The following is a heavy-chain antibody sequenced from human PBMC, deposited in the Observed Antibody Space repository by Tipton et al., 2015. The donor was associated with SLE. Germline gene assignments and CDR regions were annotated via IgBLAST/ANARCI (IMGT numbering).Heavy chain of an antibody. D-gene: IGHD3-22*01. CDR3: ARSPDSSGYYFLDY. J-gene: IGHJ4*02. Sequence: GLVKPSQTLSLTCTVSGGSISSASYYWSWIRQPAGKGLEWIGRIYTSGSTNYNPSLKSRVAISVDTSKNQCSLKLSSVTAADTAMYYCARSPDSSGYYFLDYWGQGTLVTVSS. V-gene: IGHV4-61*02. CDR1: GGSISSASYY. CDR2: IYTSGST.